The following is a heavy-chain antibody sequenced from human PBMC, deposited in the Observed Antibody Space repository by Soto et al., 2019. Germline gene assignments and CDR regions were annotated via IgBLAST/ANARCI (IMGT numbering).Heavy chain of an antibody. J-gene: IGHJ4*02. V-gene: IGHV3-30-3*01. CDR3: ARDYGQWLVRYFDY. CDR2: ISYDGSNK. CDR1: GFTFSSYA. D-gene: IGHD6-19*01. Sequence: GGSLRLSCAASGFTFSSYAMHWVRQAPGKGLEWVAVISYDGSNKYYADSVKGRFTISRDNSKNTLYLQMNSLRAEDTAVYYCARDYGQWLVRYFDYWGQGTLVTVSS.